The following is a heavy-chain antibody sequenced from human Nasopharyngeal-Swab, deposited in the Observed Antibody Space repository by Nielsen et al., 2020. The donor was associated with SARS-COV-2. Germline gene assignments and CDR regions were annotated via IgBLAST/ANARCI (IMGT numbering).Heavy chain of an antibody. CDR3: ARGFIQLLHPYYYYYMDV. Sequence: ASVKVSCKASGYTFTSYYLHWVRQAPGQGLEWMGIINPTDGSTSYAQKFEGRVTMTRVTSTSTVYMELNSLRSEDTAVYYCARGFIQLLHPYYYYYMDVWGKGTTVTVSS. V-gene: IGHV1-46*01. J-gene: IGHJ6*03. CDR1: GYTFTSYY. CDR2: INPTDGST. D-gene: IGHD2-2*01.